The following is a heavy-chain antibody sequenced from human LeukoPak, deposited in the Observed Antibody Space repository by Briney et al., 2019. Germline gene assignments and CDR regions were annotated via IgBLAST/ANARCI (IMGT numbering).Heavy chain of an antibody. CDR1: GGSNSSYY. CDR3: ASSGRRDSNYDY. CDR2: IYYSGST. D-gene: IGHD4-4*01. Sequence: PSETLSLTCTVSGGSNSSYYWSWIRQPPGKGLEWIGYIYYSGSTNYNPSLKSRVTISVDTSKNQFSLKLSSVTAADTAVYYCASSGRRDSNYDYWGQGTLVTVSS. V-gene: IGHV4-59*08. J-gene: IGHJ4*02.